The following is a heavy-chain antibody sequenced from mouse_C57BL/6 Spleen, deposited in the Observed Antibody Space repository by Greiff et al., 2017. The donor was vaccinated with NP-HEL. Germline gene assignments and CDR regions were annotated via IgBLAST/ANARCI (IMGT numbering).Heavy chain of an antibody. Sequence: VQLKESGGDLVKPGGSLKLSCAASGFTFSSYGMSWVRQTPDKRLEWVATISSGGSYTYYPDSVKGRFTISSDNAKNTLYLQMSSLKSEDTAMYYCARHFITTVVALDWYFDVWGTGTTVTVSS. CDR3: ARHFITTVVALDWYFDV. J-gene: IGHJ1*03. CDR2: ISSGGSYT. V-gene: IGHV5-6*01. CDR1: GFTFSSYG. D-gene: IGHD1-1*01.